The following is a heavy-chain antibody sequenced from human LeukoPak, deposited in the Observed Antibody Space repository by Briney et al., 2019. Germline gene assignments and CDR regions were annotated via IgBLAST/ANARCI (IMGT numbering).Heavy chain of an antibody. J-gene: IGHJ3*02. CDR3: ARDLGYYYDSSGSDAFDI. CDR2: ISSSSSTI. D-gene: IGHD3-22*01. CDR1: GFTFSSYE. Sequence: GGSLRLSCAASGFTFSSYEMNWVRQAPGKGLEWVSYISSSSSTIYYADSVKGRFTISRDNAKNSLYLQMNSLRAEDTAVYYCARDLGYYYDSSGSDAFDIWGQGTMVTVSS. V-gene: IGHV3-48*03.